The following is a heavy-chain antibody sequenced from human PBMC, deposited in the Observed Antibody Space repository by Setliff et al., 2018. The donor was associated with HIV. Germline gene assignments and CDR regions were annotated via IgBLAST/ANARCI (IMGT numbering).Heavy chain of an antibody. J-gene: IGHJ4*02. D-gene: IGHD2-2*01. V-gene: IGHV1-69*13. Sequence: SVKVSCKAYGDTLTNYALSWVRQAPGQGLEWMGGIIPLFGTEDYAQKFQGRVTITADESTNTAYMELRSLRSDDTAVYYCARDRPQYCSSPTCNLGIDYWGQGTLVTVSS. CDR2: IIPLFGTE. CDR3: ARDRPQYCSSPTCNLGIDY. CDR1: GDTLTNYA.